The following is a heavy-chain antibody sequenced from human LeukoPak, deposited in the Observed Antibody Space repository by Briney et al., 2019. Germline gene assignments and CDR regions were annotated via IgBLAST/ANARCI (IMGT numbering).Heavy chain of an antibody. CDR2: ISSSSSYI. Sequence: GGSLRLSCAASGFTFSSYSMNWVRQAPGKGLEWVSSISSSSSYIYYADSVKGRFTISRDNAKNSLYLQMNSLRAEDTAVYYCASHSGSSSPFDYWGQGTLVTVSS. CDR1: GFTFSSYS. D-gene: IGHD1-26*01. CDR3: ASHSGSSSPFDY. J-gene: IGHJ4*02. V-gene: IGHV3-21*01.